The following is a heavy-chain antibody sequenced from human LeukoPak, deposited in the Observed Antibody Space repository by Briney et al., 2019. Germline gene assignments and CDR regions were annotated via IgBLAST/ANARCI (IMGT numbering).Heavy chain of an antibody. D-gene: IGHD3-10*01. CDR3: ARQSYGSGSYYNRKPDY. CDR2: IYPGDSDT. CDR1: GYSFTSYW. V-gene: IGHV5-51*01. J-gene: IGHJ4*02. Sequence: GESLKISCKGSGYSFTSYWIGWVRQMPGKGLEWMGIIYPGDSDTRYSPSFQGQVTISADKSISTAYLQWSSLKASDTAMYYCARQSYGSGSYYNRKPDYWGQGTLVTVSS.